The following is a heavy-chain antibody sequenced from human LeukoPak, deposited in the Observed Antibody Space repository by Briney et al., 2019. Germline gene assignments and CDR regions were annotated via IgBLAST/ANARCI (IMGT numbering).Heavy chain of an antibody. CDR2: INHSGST. V-gene: IGHV4-34*01. CDR3: ASHQVLLWFGETDYFDY. D-gene: IGHD3-10*01. Sequence: PSETLSLTCAVYGGSFSGYYWSWIRQPPGKGLEWIGEINHSGSTNYNPSLKSRVTISIDTSKNQFSLKLSSVTAADTAVYYCASHQVLLWFGETDYFDYWGQGTLVTVSS. J-gene: IGHJ4*02. CDR1: GGSFSGYY.